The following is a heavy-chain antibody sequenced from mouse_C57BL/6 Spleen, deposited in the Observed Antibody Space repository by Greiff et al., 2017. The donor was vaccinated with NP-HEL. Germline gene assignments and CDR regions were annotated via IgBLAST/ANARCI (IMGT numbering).Heavy chain of an antibody. CDR3: ARPTMVTGAMDY. D-gene: IGHD2-9*01. J-gene: IGHJ4*01. V-gene: IGHV1-82*01. Sequence: LVEPGASVKISCKASGYAFSSSWMNWVKQRPGKGLEWIGRIYPGDGDTNYNGKFKGKATLTADKSSSTAYMQLSSLTSEDSAVYFCARPTMVTGAMDYWGQGTSVTVSS. CDR2: IYPGDGDT. CDR1: GYAFSSSW.